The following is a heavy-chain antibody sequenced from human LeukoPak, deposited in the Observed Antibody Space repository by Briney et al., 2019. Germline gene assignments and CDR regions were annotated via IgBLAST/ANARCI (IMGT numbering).Heavy chain of an antibody. J-gene: IGHJ4*02. D-gene: IGHD6-13*01. CDR2: IIPIFGTA. CDR3: ARDVDIAAAGNFDY. Sequence: SVKVSCKASGGTFSSYAISWVRQAPGQGLEWMGGIIPIFGTANYAQKFQGRVTITADESTSTAYMELSSLRSEDTAVYYCARDVDIAAAGNFDYWCQGTLVTVSS. V-gene: IGHV1-69*13. CDR1: GGTFSSYA.